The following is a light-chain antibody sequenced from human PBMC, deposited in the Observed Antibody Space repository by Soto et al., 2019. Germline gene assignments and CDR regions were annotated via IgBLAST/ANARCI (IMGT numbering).Light chain of an antibody. V-gene: IGKV3-11*01. Sequence: EIVLTQSPATLYLSPGDRATLSCRASQSVDWYVAWYQQKPGQAPRLLIYDALKRATGTPDRFSGRGSGTDFTLTISRIEPEDFAVYYCQQRSNWPPITFGPGTKVDLK. CDR1: QSVDWY. J-gene: IGKJ3*01. CDR2: DAL. CDR3: QQRSNWPPIT.